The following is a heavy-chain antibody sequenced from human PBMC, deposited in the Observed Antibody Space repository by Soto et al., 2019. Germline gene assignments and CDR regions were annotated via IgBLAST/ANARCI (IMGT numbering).Heavy chain of an antibody. CDR3: VRDGSKSLRDWFEP. Sequence: ETLSLTCNVSGGSISKFYWAWIRKTAGNGLEWMGRVYATGTTDYNPSLRSRVAMSVDISKKTFSLRLRSVTGADSGVYYCVRDGSKSLRDWFEPWGQGILVTVPS. J-gene: IGHJ5*02. V-gene: IGHV4-4*07. CDR1: GGSISKFY. D-gene: IGHD3-16*01. CDR2: VYATGTT.